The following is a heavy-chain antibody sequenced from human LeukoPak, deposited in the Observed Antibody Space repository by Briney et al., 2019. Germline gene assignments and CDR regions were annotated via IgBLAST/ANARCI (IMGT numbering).Heavy chain of an antibody. V-gene: IGHV4-59*08. Sequence: KPSETLSLTCTVSGGSISGYFWSWIRQPPGTGLEWIGYIYYSGSTNYNPSLKSRVTISVDTSKNQFSLKLSSVTAADTAVYYCARHVWLQPFDYWGQGTLVTVSS. J-gene: IGHJ4*02. D-gene: IGHD3-9*01. CDR1: GGSISGYF. CDR2: IYYSGST. CDR3: ARHVWLQPFDY.